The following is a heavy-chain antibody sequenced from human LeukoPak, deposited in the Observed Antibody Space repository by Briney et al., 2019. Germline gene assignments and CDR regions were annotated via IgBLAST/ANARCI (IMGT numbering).Heavy chain of an antibody. Sequence: PGGSLRLSCAASGFTVSSNYMNWVRQAPGKGLEWVSSISSSSSYIYYADSVKGRFTISRDNAKNSLYLQMNSLRAEDTAVYYCAREQWPVPLDYWGQGTLVTVSS. CDR3: AREQWPVPLDY. V-gene: IGHV3-21*01. J-gene: IGHJ4*02. CDR1: GFTVSSNY. CDR2: ISSSSSYI. D-gene: IGHD6-19*01.